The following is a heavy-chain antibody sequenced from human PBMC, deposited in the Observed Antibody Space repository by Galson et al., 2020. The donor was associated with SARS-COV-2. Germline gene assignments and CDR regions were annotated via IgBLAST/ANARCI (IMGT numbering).Heavy chain of an antibody. CDR2: IHHSGTT. V-gene: IGHV4-34*01. J-gene: IGHJ3*01. Sequence: SQTLSLTCAVYGGSFSGHYWSCTRQPPGKGLEWLGEIHHSGTTNYNPSLKSRLTISVDKSQNQFSLNMKSVTAADTAVYFCVSVGPTAGAFYAFDVWGQGAMVTVSS. D-gene: IGHD6-13*01. CDR3: VSVGPTAGAFYAFDV. CDR1: GGSFSGHY.